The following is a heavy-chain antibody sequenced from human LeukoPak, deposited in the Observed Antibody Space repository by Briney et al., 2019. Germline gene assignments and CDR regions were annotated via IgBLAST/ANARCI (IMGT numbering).Heavy chain of an antibody. Sequence: GGSLRLSCAASGFTFSSYWMHWVCQAPGKGLVWVSRINSDGSDTSYADSVKGRFTISRDNAKNTLYLQTNSLRAEDTAVYYCARSAGYYGMDVWGQGTTVTVSS. CDR3: ARSAGYYGMDV. D-gene: IGHD3-10*01. CDR1: GFTFSSYW. V-gene: IGHV3-74*01. CDR2: INSDGSDT. J-gene: IGHJ6*02.